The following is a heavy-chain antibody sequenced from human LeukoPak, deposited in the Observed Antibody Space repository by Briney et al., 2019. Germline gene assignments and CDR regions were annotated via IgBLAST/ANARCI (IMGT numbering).Heavy chain of an antibody. CDR3: ARAGAGGSGWLYWFDP. J-gene: IGHJ5*02. D-gene: IGHD6-19*01. Sequence: SETLSLTCAVYGGSFSGYYWSWIRQPPGKGLEWIGQVNHSGSTKYNASLKSRVTISVDTSKNQFSLKLSSVTAADTAVYYCARAGAGGSGWLYWFDPWGQGTVVTISS. CDR2: VNHSGST. CDR1: GGSFSGYY. V-gene: IGHV4-34*01.